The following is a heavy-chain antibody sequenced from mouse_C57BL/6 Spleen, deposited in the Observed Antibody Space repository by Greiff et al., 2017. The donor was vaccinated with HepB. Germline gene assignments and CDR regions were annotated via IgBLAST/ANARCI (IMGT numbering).Heavy chain of an antibody. CDR1: GYTFTSYW. J-gene: IGHJ4*01. D-gene: IGHD1-1*01. V-gene: IGHV1-50*01. CDR2: IDPSDSYT. Sequence: VQLQQPGAELVKPGASVKLSCKASGYTFTSYWMQWVKQRPGQGLEWIGEIDPSDSYTNYNQKFKGKATLTVDTSSSTAYMQLSSLTSEDSAVYYCARGGHYYGSSYVAMDYWGQGTSVTVSS. CDR3: ARGGHYYGSSYVAMDY.